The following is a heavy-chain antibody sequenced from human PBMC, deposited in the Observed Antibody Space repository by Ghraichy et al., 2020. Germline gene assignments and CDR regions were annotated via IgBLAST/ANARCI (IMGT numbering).Heavy chain of an antibody. CDR3: ARGRNTFDY. V-gene: IGHV4-59*01. CDR1: GGSISSYY. D-gene: IGHD1-14*01. J-gene: IGHJ4*02. Sequence: SETLSLTCTVSGGSISSYYWSWIRQPPGKGLEWIGYIYYSGSTNYNPSLKSRVTISVDTSKNQFSLKLSSVTAADTAVYYCARGRNTFDYWGQGTLVTVSS. CDR2: IYYSGST.